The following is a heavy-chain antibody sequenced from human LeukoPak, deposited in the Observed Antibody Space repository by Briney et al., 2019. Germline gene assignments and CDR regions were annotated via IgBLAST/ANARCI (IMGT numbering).Heavy chain of an antibody. CDR3: AIWTSGNY. Sequence: PGGSLRLSCAASEFTFNRSWMNWVRQAPGKGLEWVANTDPSGSQKRYVDSVKGRFTISKDNPGASLYLDMHSLRAEDTAIYYCAIWTSGNYWGQGTLVTVSS. D-gene: IGHD1-1*01. J-gene: IGHJ4*02. V-gene: IGHV3-7*01. CDR1: EFTFNRSW. CDR2: TDPSGSQK.